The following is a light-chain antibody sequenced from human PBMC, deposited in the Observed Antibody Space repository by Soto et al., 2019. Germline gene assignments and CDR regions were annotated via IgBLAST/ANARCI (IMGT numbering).Light chain of an antibody. CDR3: SSYAGSNNLV. V-gene: IGLV2-8*01. Sequence: QPVLTQPPSASGSPGQSVTISCTGTSSDVGVYNSVSWYQHHPGKAPKLMIYEVTKRPSGVPDRFSGSRSGNTASLTVSGLQAEDEAHYYCSSYAGSNNLVFGGGTKVTVL. J-gene: IGLJ2*01. CDR1: SSDVGVYNS. CDR2: EVT.